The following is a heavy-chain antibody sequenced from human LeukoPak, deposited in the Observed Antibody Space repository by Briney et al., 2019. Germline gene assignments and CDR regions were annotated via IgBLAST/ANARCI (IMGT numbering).Heavy chain of an antibody. V-gene: IGHV3-30*18. Sequence: PGRSLRLSCAASGFTFSSYGTHWVRQAPGKGLEWVAVISYDGSNKYYADSVKGRFTISRDNSKNTLYLQMNSLRVEDTAVYYCAKIALSWVATTIDYWGQGTLVTVSS. CDR2: ISYDGSNK. CDR3: AKIALSWVATTIDY. J-gene: IGHJ4*02. CDR1: GFTFSSYG. D-gene: IGHD1-26*01.